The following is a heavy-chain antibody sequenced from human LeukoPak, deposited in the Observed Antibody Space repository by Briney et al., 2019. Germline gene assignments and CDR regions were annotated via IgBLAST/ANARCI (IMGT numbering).Heavy chain of an antibody. CDR2: IYPDDSDT. CDR3: ARHIPSTGPGEYYMDV. J-gene: IGHJ6*04. V-gene: IGHV5-51*01. Sequence: GESLKISCQASGYDFPTYWFGWVRQLPGKGLEWMGVIYPDDSDTKYNPSFQGQVTISADKSISTGYLQWSRLKASDTAMYYCARHIPSTGPGEYYMDVWGRGTTVIVS. CDR1: GYDFPTYW. D-gene: IGHD2/OR15-2a*01.